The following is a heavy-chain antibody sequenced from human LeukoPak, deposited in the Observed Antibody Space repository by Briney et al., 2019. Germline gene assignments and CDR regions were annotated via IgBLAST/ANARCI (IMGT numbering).Heavy chain of an antibody. CDR3: ARDWYDFWSGYPFDY. J-gene: IGHJ4*02. CDR2: ISSSGSTI. CDR1: GFTFSDYY. V-gene: IGHV3-11*04. D-gene: IGHD3-3*01. Sequence: PGGSLRLSCAASGFTFSDYYMSWIRQAPGKGLEWVSYISSSGSTIYYADSVKGRFTISRDNAKNSLYLQMNSLRAEDTAVYYCARDWYDFWSGYPFDYWGQGTLVTVSS.